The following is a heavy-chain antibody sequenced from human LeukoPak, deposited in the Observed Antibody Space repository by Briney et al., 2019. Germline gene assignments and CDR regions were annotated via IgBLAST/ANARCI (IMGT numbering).Heavy chain of an antibody. CDR2: FTSSSSSI. Sequence: GGSLRLACAASGFTFSAYTMSWVRQAPGKGLEWVSSFTSSSSSIYYADSVKGRFTISRDNAKNSLYLQLSSLGAEDTAVYYCARGWGSYYFDSWGQGTLVTVSS. J-gene: IGHJ4*02. V-gene: IGHV3-21*01. CDR3: ARGWGSYYFDS. D-gene: IGHD3-16*01. CDR1: GFTFSAYT.